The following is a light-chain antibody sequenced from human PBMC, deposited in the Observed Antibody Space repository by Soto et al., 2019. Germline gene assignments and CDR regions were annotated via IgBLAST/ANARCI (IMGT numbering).Light chain of an antibody. CDR1: QGIRNE. CDR2: AAS. CDR3: LQDYDYPPT. Sequence: AIQMTQPPSSLSASVGDRVTISCPASQGIRNELSWFQQRPGNAPTLLISAASRLQSGVPSRFSGRGSGTDFTLTISSLQPEDFATYYCLQDYDYPPTFGQGTKVDIK. V-gene: IGKV1-6*01. J-gene: IGKJ1*01.